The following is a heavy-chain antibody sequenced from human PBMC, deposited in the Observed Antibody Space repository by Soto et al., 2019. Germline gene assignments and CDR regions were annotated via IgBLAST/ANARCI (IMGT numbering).Heavy chain of an antibody. Sequence: SETLSLTCTLSGGSVRAPDWWNWVRQSPDKGLEWIAEVHISGHSNYNPSLRSRVSASIDSSKNQFYLNLNSVTAADTAIYYCARVRQGCSANNCYFDPWGQGTQVTVSS. CDR2: VHISGHS. CDR1: GGSVRAPDW. CDR3: ARVRQGCSANNCYFDP. V-gene: IGHV4-4*02. J-gene: IGHJ5*01. D-gene: IGHD1-1*01.